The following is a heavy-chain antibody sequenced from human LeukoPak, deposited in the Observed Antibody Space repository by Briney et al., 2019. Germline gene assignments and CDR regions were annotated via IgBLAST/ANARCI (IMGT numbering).Heavy chain of an antibody. CDR3: AREIAVADGFDY. CDR1: GYTFTGYY. J-gene: IGHJ4*02. CDR2: INPNSGGT. V-gene: IGHV1-2*02. D-gene: IGHD6-19*01. Sequence: GASVKVSCKASGYTFTGYYMHSVRQAPGQGLEWMGWINPNSGGTNYAQKFQGRVTMTRDTSISTAYMELSRLRSDDTAVYYCAREIAVADGFDYWGQGTLVTVSS.